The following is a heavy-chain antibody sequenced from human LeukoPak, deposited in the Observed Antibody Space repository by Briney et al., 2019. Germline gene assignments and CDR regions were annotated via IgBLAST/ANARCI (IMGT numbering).Heavy chain of an antibody. J-gene: IGHJ4*02. V-gene: IGHV1-2*02. CDR3: ARDLTRPMRYYDSSGYYYFDY. CDR2: INPNSGGT. CDR1: GYTFTGYC. Sequence: GASVTVSCTASGYTFTGYCMHWVRQAPGQGLEWLGWINPNSGGTNYAQKFQGRVTMTRDTSISTAYMELSRLRSDDTAVYYCARDLTRPMRYYDSSGYYYFDYWGQGTLVTVSS. D-gene: IGHD3-22*01.